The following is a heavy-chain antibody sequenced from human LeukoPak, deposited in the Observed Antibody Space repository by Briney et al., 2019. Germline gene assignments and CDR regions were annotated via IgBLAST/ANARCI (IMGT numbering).Heavy chain of an antibody. J-gene: IGHJ6*03. CDR2: IYSSGST. Sequence: RSSDTLSLICTVSGGSINIYFWRWIRQPAGRGLGWLGRIYSSGSTNYNPSLKSRVTMSVDTSKTQFSLKLNSVTAADTAVYYCARAPLYYMDVWGKGTTVTISS. CDR1: GGSINIYF. CDR3: ARAPLYYMDV. V-gene: IGHV4-4*07.